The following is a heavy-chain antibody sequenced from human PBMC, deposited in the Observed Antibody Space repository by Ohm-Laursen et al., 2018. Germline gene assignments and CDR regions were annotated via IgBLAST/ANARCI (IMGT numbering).Heavy chain of an antibody. CDR3: ARDTYSGSYSVSYYFDY. D-gene: IGHD1-26*01. CDR1: GYTFTSYG. J-gene: IGHJ4*02. CDR2: ISAYNGNT. Sequence: ASVKVSCKASGYTFTSYGISWVRQAPGQGLEWMGWISAYNGNTNYAQKLQGRVTMTTDTSTSTAYMELRSLRSDDTAVYYCARDTYSGSYSVSYYFDYWGQGTLVTVSS. V-gene: IGHV1-18*01.